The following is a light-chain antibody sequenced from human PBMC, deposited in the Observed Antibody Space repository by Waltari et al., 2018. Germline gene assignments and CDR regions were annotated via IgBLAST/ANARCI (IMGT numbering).Light chain of an antibody. J-gene: IGLJ3*02. CDR3: CSYAGGGGSWV. V-gene: IGLV2-23*02. CDR1: SSDVGTYNL. CDR2: EVN. Sequence: QSALTQPASVSGSPGQSITISCTGTSSDVGTYNLVSWYQQYPGKAPKFIIYEVNKRPSGVSNRFSGSKSGNTASLTISEVQAEDEADYYCCSYAGGGGSWVFGGGTKLTVL.